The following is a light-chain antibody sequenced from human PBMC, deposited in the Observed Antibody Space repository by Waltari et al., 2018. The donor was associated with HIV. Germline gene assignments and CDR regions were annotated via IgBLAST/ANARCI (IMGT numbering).Light chain of an antibody. CDR2: EVR. CDR3: SSYTSSATLV. CDR1: SNDVGGYNY. Sequence: QSALTQPASVSGSPGQSITISCTGTSNDVGGYNYVSWYQHHPGKAPKLMIYEVRDRPSGVSSRFSGSKSGNTASLTISGLQAEDEADYYCSSYTSSATLVFGGGTKLTV. J-gene: IGLJ2*01. V-gene: IGLV2-14*01.